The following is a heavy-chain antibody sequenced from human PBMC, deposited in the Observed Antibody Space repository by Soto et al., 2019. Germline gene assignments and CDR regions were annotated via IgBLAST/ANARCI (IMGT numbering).Heavy chain of an antibody. D-gene: IGHD3-9*01. CDR3: ARQIGNYYDILTGYYSPNNWWFGP. V-gene: IGHV4-59*08. J-gene: IGHJ5*02. CDR2: IYYSGST. Sequence: SETLSLTCTVSGGSISSYYWSWIRQPPGKGLEWIGYIYYSGSTNYNPSLKSRVTISVDTSKNQFSLKLSSVTAADTAVYYCARQIGNYYDILTGYYSPNNWWFGPWGQGTLVTVSS. CDR1: GGSISSYY.